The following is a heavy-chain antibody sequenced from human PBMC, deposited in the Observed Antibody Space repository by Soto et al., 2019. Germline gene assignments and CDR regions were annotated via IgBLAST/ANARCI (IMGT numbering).Heavy chain of an antibody. CDR3: TSFDSNGYYPQNHY. CDR1: GSTFTTYG. J-gene: IGHJ4*02. V-gene: IGHV1-18*04. CDR2: IGNYNGNR. Sequence: GASVKVSCKASGSTFTTYGVSWVRQAPGQGLEWMGWIGNYNGNRNYAQRLEDRVTFTADESTATAYMTLSSLTSEDTAFYYFTSFDSNGYYPQNHYWGPGTQVTVSS. D-gene: IGHD3-22*01.